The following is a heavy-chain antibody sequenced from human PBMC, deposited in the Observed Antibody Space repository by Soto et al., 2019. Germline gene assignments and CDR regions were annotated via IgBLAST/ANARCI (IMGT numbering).Heavy chain of an antibody. CDR2: ITWNSGSI. J-gene: IGHJ4*02. Sequence: DVQLVASGGGLVQPGRSLRLSCAASGFTFDDYAMHWVRQVPGKGLEWVSGITWNSGSIVYADSVKGRFTISRDNAKNSLYLQMNSQRAEDTALYYCAKGPGGSRQNWYCFDYWGQGTLVPVFS. CDR3: AKGPGGSRQNWYCFDY. V-gene: IGHV3-9*01. CDR1: GFTFDDYA. D-gene: IGHD2-15*01.